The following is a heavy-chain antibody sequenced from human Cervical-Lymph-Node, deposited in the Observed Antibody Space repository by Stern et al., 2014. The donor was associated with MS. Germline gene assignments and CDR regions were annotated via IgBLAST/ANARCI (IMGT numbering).Heavy chain of an antibody. V-gene: IGHV3-15*01. J-gene: IGHJ6*02. Sequence: EMQLVESGGGLVKPGGSLRLSCAASGFTFNNAWMSWVRQAPGKGLEWVGRIKSKVDCGTTDYAAPVKGRFTISRDDSKNTLFLQMNSLKTEDTAVYYCTTVYIYGLLYYYGMDVWGQGTTVTVSS. D-gene: IGHD5-18*01. CDR1: GFTFNNAW. CDR3: TTVYIYGLLYYYGMDV. CDR2: IKSKVDCGTT.